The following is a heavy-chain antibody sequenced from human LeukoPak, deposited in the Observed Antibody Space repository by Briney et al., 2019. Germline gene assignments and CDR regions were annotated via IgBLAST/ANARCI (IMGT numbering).Heavy chain of an antibody. D-gene: IGHD4-17*01. CDR2: IRSKANSYAT. CDR1: GFTFSGSA. V-gene: IGHV3-73*01. J-gene: IGHJ4*02. CDR3: VRDRLHYGEYEKTFDH. Sequence: PGGSLRLSCAASGFTFSGSAMHWVRQASGKGLEWVGRIRSKANSYATAYAASVKGRFTISRDDSKNTAYLQMNSLKTEDTAVYYCVRDRLHYGEYEKTFDHWGQGTLVTVSS.